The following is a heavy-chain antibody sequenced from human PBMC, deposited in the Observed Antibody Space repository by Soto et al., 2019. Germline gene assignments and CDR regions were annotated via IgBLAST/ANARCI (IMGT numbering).Heavy chain of an antibody. V-gene: IGHV3-30*04. CDR3: PKSRGGSSSVGMDY. J-gene: IGHJ4*02. D-gene: IGHD6-6*01. Sequence: GGSLRLSCALSGFIFKNYALNWLRQAPGNGLEWVASITRYGYTKYYADSVKGRFTISRDNSKDTLSLQMTALRVEDSSVYYCPKSRGGSSSVGMDYWGPGALVTVSS. CDR2: ITRYGYTK. CDR1: GFIFKNYA.